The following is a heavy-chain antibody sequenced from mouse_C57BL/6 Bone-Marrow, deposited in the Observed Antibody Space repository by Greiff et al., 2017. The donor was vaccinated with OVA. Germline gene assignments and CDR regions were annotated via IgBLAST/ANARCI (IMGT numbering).Heavy chain of an antibody. Sequence: QVQLQQPGAELVKPGASVKMSCKASGYTFTSYWITWVKQRPGRGLEWIGDIYPGSGSTNYNEKFKSKATLTVDTSSSTAYMQLSSLTSEDSAVYDCARRGWLLRYFDYWGQGTTLTVSS. J-gene: IGHJ2*01. D-gene: IGHD2-3*01. CDR2: IYPGSGST. CDR1: GYTFTSYW. V-gene: IGHV1-55*01. CDR3: ARRGWLLRYFDY.